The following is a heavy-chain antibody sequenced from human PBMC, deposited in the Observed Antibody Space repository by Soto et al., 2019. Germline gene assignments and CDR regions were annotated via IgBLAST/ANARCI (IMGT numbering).Heavy chain of an antibody. CDR2: MNHSGST. V-gene: IGHV4-34*01. D-gene: IGHD5-18*01. CDR1: GGSFSGYY. Sequence: XETLSVSFAVYGGSFSGYYWSWIRQPPGKGLEWIGEMNHSGSTNYNPSLKSRVTISVDTSKNQFSLKLSSVTAADTAVYYCARVDRAPWLLWYYGMDVWGQGTTVTVSS. CDR3: ARVDRAPWLLWYYGMDV. J-gene: IGHJ6*02.